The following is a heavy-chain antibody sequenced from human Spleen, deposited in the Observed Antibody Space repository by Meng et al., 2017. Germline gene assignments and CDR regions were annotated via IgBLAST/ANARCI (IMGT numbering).Heavy chain of an antibody. CDR2: INHSGST. CDR3: ARGAESYYGSSDFDY. V-gene: IGHV4-34*01. J-gene: IGHJ4*02. D-gene: IGHD1-26*01. Sequence: GSLRLSCVVSGGSFSDYYWSWIRQPPGKGLEWIGEINHSGSTNYNPSLESRATISVDTSQNNLSLKLSSVTAADTAVYYCARGAESYYGSSDFDYWGQGTLVTGLL. CDR1: GGSFSDYY.